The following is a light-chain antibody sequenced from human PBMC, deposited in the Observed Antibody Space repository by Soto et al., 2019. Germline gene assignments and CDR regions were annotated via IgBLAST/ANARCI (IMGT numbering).Light chain of an antibody. V-gene: IGKV3D-15*01. CDR2: AAS. Sequence: ELEMTQSPATLSCSLGERATHSSRASQSISSYLAWYQQQPGQAPRLLIYAASSRATGIPARFSGSGSGTDFTLTISSLQPDDFAVYYCQQYNSSATCGQGTKVDIK. CDR3: QQYNSSAT. J-gene: IGKJ1*01. CDR1: QSISSY.